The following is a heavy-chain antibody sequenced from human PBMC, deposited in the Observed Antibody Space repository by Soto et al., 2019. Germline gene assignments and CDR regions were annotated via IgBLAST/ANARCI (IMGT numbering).Heavy chain of an antibody. J-gene: IGHJ6*02. CDR1: GFTFSRDT. Sequence: GGSLRLSCVTSGFTFSRDTMNWVRQAPGKGLEWVASITSSGSYVYYADSVKGRFSASRDNAKNSLSLQMDSLRPDDTAIYFCVKDEGIEAMDVWGQGTTVTVSS. V-gene: IGHV3-21*01. D-gene: IGHD3-3*02. CDR3: VKDEGIEAMDV. CDR2: ITSSGSYV.